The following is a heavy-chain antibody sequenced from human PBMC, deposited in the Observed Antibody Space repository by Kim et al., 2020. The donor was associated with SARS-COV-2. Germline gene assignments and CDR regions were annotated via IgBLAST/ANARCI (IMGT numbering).Heavy chain of an antibody. D-gene: IGHD3-3*01. J-gene: IGHJ4*02. Sequence: GGSLRLSCAASDFVFTSYSMVWVRQAPGKGLEWVSSISSAGTYIYYADSLKGRVTISRDNANHSLFLYMTSLRAEDTAVYFCATTKTHYDFWRGYYTAYYFDLWGQGTLVTVSA. V-gene: IGHV3-21*06. CDR1: DFVFTSYS. CDR3: ATTKTHYDFWRGYYTAYYFDL. CDR2: ISSAGTYI.